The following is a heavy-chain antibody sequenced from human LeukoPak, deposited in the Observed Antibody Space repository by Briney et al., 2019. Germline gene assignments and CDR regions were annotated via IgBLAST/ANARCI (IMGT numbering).Heavy chain of an antibody. J-gene: IGHJ4*02. V-gene: IGHV3-23*01. D-gene: IGHD6-13*01. Sequence: PGGSLRLSCAASGFTFSSYAMTWVRQAPGKGLEWVSTISGSGDSTYDADSVKGRFAISRDNSKNTLYLQMNSLRAEDTAVYYCAREAIAAAGSHGYFDYWGQGTLVTASS. CDR1: GFTFSSYA. CDR2: ISGSGDST. CDR3: AREAIAAAGSHGYFDY.